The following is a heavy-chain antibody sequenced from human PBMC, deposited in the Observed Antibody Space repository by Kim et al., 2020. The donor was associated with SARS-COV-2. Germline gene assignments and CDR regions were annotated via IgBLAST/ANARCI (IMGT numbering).Heavy chain of an antibody. CDR1: GGSISSYY. CDR3: ARGDHSSGWYWFDP. D-gene: IGHD6-19*01. Sequence: SETLSLTCTVSGGSISSYYWSWIRQPPGKGLEWIGYIYYSGSTNYNPSLKSRVTISVDTSKNQFSLKLSSVTAADTAVYYCARGDHSSGWYWFDPWGQGTLVTVSS. CDR2: IYYSGST. V-gene: IGHV4-59*01. J-gene: IGHJ5*02.